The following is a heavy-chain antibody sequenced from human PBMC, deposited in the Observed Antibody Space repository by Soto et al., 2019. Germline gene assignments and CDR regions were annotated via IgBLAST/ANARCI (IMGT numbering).Heavy chain of an antibody. V-gene: IGHV4-31*03. Sequence: QVQRQESGPGLVKPSQTLSLTCTVSGGSISSGGYYWSWIRQHPGKGLEWIGYIYYSGSTYYNPSLKSRVTISVDTSKNQFSLKLSSVTAADTAVYYCARVIVGTWTSYYFDYWGQGTLVTVSS. J-gene: IGHJ4*02. CDR2: IYYSGST. D-gene: IGHD3-16*02. CDR3: ARVIVGTWTSYYFDY. CDR1: GGSISSGGYY.